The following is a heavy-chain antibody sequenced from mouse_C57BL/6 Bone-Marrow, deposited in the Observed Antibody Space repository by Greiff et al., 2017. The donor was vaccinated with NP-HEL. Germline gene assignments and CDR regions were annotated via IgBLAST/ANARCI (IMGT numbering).Heavy chain of an antibody. J-gene: IGHJ2*01. CDR2: IYPRSGNT. CDR3: ARNTDYPYYFDY. CDR1: GYTFTSYG. Sequence: QVQLKESGAELARPGASVKLSCKASGYTFTSYGISWVKQRTGQGLEWIGEIYPRSGNTYYNEKFKGKATLTADKSSSTAYMELRSLTSEDSAVYFCARNTDYPYYFDYWGQGTTLTVSS. V-gene: IGHV1-81*01. D-gene: IGHD2-4*01.